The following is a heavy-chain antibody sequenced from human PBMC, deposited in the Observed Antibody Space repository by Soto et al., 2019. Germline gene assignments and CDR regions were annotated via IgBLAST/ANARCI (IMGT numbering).Heavy chain of an antibody. D-gene: IGHD3-22*01. J-gene: IGHJ5*02. V-gene: IGHV1-3*01. CDR2: INAGNGNT. Sequence: ASVKVSCKASGYTFTSYAMHWVRQAPGQRLEWMGWINAGNGNTKYSQKFQGRVTITRDTSASTAYLELSSLRSEDTAVYYCARENVDDSSGSNWFDPWGQGTQVTVSS. CDR1: GYTFTSYA. CDR3: ARENVDDSSGSNWFDP.